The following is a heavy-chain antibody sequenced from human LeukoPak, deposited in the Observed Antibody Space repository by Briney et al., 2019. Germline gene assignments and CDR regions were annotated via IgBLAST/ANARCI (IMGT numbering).Heavy chain of an antibody. J-gene: IGHJ4*02. CDR1: GHTFSTDW. V-gene: IGHV5-51*01. D-gene: IGHD1-7*01. CDR3: ARFRGELMDGSDF. CDR2: IYAGDADT. Sequence: GDPLKISCKGSGHTFSTDWIAWVRQMPGKGLEWMGVIYAGDADTRYSPSFQGQVTISADKSLNTAYLQWTNLKASDTAMYYCARFRGELMDGSDFWGQGTLVTVSS.